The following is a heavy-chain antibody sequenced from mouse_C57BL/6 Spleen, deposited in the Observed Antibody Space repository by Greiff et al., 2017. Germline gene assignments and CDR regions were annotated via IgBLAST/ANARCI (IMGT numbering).Heavy chain of an antibody. CDR3: ARDGGYFDV. J-gene: IGHJ1*03. Sequence: EVQLVESEGGLVQPGSSMQLSCTASGFTFSDYYMAWVRQVPEKGLEWVANINYDGSSTYYLDSLKSRFIISRDNAKNILYLQMSSLKSEDTATYYCARDGGYFDVWGTGTTVTVSS. CDR2: INYDGSST. CDR1: GFTFSDYY. V-gene: IGHV5-16*01.